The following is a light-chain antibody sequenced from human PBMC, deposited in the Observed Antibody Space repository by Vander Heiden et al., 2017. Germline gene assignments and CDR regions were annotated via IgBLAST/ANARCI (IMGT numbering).Light chain of an antibody. J-gene: IGKJ2*02. Sequence: EIVLPQSTPTVSLSTRERATLSCSASQSVSSDLASYQPKHGQAPRLLTYDASNRATGIPARFSGRWSGTDFTLTISSLEPEDFAVYFCQQRSNWPSPHCTFGQGTKLEIK. CDR3: QQRSNWPSPHCT. CDR2: DAS. V-gene: IGKV3-11*01. CDR1: QSVSSD.